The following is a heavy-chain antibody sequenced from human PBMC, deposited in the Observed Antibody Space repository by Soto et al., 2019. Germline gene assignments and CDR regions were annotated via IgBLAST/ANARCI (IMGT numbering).Heavy chain of an antibody. CDR3: AKEQGRIVGVPAANLYYYDYGMDV. CDR1: GFTFSSYG. Sequence: QVQLVESGGGVVQPGRSLRLSCAASGFTFSSYGMHWVRQAPGRGLEWVAVISCDGSNKYYADSVKGRFTISRDNSKNTLYLQMNSLRAEDTAVYYCAKEQGRIVGVPAANLYYYDYGMDVWGQGTTVTVSS. CDR2: ISCDGSNK. D-gene: IGHD2-2*01. J-gene: IGHJ6*02. V-gene: IGHV3-30*18.